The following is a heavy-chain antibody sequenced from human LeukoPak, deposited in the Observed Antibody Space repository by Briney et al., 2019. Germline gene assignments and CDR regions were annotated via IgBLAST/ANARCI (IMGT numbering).Heavy chain of an antibody. Sequence: PGGSLRLSGAASGFTFSGYRMNWVRHAPGKGRVWVSRIASDGSSTTYADSVKGRFSISRDNAKNTLYLQRNSLRVEDTAVYYCARGRPHGNDYWGQGTLVTVSS. V-gene: IGHV3-74*01. J-gene: IGHJ4*02. CDR3: ARGRPHGNDY. CDR1: GFTFSGYR. D-gene: IGHD4-23*01. CDR2: IASDGSST.